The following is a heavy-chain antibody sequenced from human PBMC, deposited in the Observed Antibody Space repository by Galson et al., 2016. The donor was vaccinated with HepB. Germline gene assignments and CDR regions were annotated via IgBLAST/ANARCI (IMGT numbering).Heavy chain of an antibody. CDR3: AKDGSSSLRFLDLGRRKNYGMEV. V-gene: IGHV3-23*01. CDR2: ISGSGGTT. J-gene: IGHJ6*02. CDR1: GFTFSSYA. D-gene: IGHD3-3*01. Sequence: SLRLSCAASGFTFSSYAMTWVRQAPGKGLEWVSAISGSGGTTYYADSVKGRFTISRDNSKNTLYLQMNSLRAEDTAVYYCAKDGSSSLRFLDLGRRKNYGMEVWGQGTTVTVSS.